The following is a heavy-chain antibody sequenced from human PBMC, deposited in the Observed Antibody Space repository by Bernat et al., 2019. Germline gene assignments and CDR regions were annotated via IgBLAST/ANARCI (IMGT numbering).Heavy chain of an antibody. D-gene: IGHD3-22*01. J-gene: IGHJ4*02. Sequence: EVQLVESGGGLVQPGGSLRLSCTASGFTFNNLWMMWVRQAPGKGLEWVANIKQDGSEKNYVDSVKGRFTISRDSAKNSLYLQMNSLRAEDTAVYYCAKGRDQDDRRAGRFDYWGQGTLVTVSS. CDR1: GFTFNNLW. CDR2: IKQDGSEK. CDR3: AKGRDQDDRRAGRFDY. V-gene: IGHV3-7*05.